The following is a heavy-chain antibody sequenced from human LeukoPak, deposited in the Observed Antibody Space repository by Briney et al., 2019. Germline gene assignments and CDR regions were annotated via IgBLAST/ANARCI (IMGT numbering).Heavy chain of an antibody. Sequence: GESLKISCKGSRDFFTTTYWIGWVRQMPGKGLEWMGIIYATESKTRYSPSFQGQVTISADKSISTAYLQWGSLRASDAAIYYCARRIAAAGADGLDVWGQGTTVTVSS. CDR2: IYATESKT. V-gene: IGHV5-51*01. CDR1: RDFFTTTYW. D-gene: IGHD6-13*01. CDR3: ARRIAAAGADGLDV. J-gene: IGHJ6*02.